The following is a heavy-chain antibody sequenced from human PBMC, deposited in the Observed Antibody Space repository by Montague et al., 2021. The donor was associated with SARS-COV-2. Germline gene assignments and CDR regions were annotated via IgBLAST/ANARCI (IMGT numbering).Heavy chain of an antibody. CDR3: ARAFPSWLRFVPYFDY. J-gene: IGHJ4*02. Sequence: SETLSLTCTVSGGSISSYYWSWIRLPPGKGLEWIGNIYYSWSTNYNPSLKSRVTISVATAKNQISLKLSPVTAADTAVYDCARAFPSWLRFVPYFDYWGQGTLVTVSS. CDR1: GGSISSYY. D-gene: IGHD5-12*01. CDR2: IYYSWST. V-gene: IGHV4-59*01.